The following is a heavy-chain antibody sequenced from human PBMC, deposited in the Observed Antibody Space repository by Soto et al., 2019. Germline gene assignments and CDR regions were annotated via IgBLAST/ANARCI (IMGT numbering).Heavy chain of an antibody. CDR3: ARARGGYGGNSKYFDY. V-gene: IGHV4-59*01. CDR2: IYYSGST. Sequence: PSETLSLTCTVSAGSISSYYWSWIRQPPGKGLEWIGYIYYSGSTNYNPSLKSRVTISVDTSKNQFSLKLSSVTAADTAVYSCARARGGYGGNSKYFDYWGQRTLVTVSS. J-gene: IGHJ4*02. D-gene: IGHD2-21*02. CDR1: AGSISSYY.